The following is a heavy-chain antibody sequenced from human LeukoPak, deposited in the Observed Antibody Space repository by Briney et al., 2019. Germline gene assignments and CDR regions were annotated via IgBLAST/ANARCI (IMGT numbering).Heavy chain of an antibody. CDR2: FDPEDGET. Sequence: ASVKVSCKVSGYTLNELSMHWVRQAPGKGLEWMGGFDPEDGETIYAQKFQGRVTMTEDTSTDTAYMELSSLRSEDTAVYYCATASYGSGGYYYYYYMDVWGKGTTVTVSS. CDR1: GYTLNELS. J-gene: IGHJ6*03. D-gene: IGHD3-10*01. V-gene: IGHV1-24*01. CDR3: ATASYGSGGYYYYYYMDV.